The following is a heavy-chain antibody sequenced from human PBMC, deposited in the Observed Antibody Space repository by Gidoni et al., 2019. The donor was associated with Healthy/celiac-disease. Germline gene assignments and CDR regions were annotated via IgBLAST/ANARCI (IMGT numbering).Heavy chain of an antibody. Sequence: QVQLVESGGGLVKPGGSLRLSCAASGFTFSDYYMSWIRRAPGKGLGGVSYISSSSSYTNYADSVKGRFTIPRDKAKNSLYLQKNSLRAEEPAVDYCARLWGYSYGRDYWGQGTLVTVSS. J-gene: IGHJ4*02. D-gene: IGHD5-18*01. CDR3: ARLWGYSYGRDY. CDR1: GFTFSDYY. CDR2: ISSSSSYT. V-gene: IGHV3-11*05.